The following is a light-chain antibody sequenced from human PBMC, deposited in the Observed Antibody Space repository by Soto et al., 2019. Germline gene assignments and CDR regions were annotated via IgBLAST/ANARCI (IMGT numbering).Light chain of an antibody. V-gene: IGKV1-5*01. CDR2: GAS. CDR3: QQFYTYSWT. Sequence: DIQMTQSPSTLSGSVGDRVTITCRASQTISSWLAWYQQKPGKAPKRLIYGASSLQSGVPSRFSGSGSGTEFTLTITSLRPDDFATFYCQQFYTYSWTFGQGTKVDI. J-gene: IGKJ1*01. CDR1: QTISSW.